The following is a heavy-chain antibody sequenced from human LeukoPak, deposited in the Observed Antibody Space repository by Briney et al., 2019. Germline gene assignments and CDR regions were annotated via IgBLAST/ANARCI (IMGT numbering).Heavy chain of an antibody. V-gene: IGHV3-64D*06. CDR1: GLTFSTYA. D-gene: IGHD2-2*01. CDR3: VKGSQVVYSPAFDY. J-gene: IGHJ4*02. CDR2: IGTNGIST. Sequence: GGSLRLSCTVPGLTFSTYAMHWVRQAPGKGLEYVSAIGTNGISTYYADAVRDRFIISRDNSKNTLYLQMTSLRAEDTAVYYCVKGSQVVYSPAFDYWGQGTLVTVSS.